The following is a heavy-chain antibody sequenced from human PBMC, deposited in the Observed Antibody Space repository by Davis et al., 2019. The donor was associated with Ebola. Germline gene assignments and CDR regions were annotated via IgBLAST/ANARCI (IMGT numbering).Heavy chain of an antibody. J-gene: IGHJ6*03. Sequence: MPSETLSLTCAVSGGSFSGYYWSWIRQPPGKGLEWIGEINHRGSTHYNPSLKSRVTISVDTSKNQFSLKLSSVTAADTAVYYCARVLSGYYYYYMDVWGKGTTVTVSS. CDR2: INHRGST. CDR1: GGSFSGYY. CDR3: ARVLSGYYYYYMDV. V-gene: IGHV4-34*01. D-gene: IGHD6-19*01.